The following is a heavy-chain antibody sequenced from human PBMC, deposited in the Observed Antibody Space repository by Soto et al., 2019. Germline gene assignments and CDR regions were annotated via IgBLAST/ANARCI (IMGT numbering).Heavy chain of an antibody. Sequence: PGGSLRLSCAASGFTFSSYAMSWVRQAPGKGLEWVSAISGSGGSTYYADSVKGRFTISRDNSKNTLYLQMNSLRAEDTAVYYCASPRFFPTHMVYADTHDAFDIWGQGTMVTVSS. V-gene: IGHV3-23*01. CDR1: GFTFSSYA. CDR3: ASPRFFPTHMVYADTHDAFDI. J-gene: IGHJ3*02. CDR2: ISGSGGST. D-gene: IGHD2-8*01.